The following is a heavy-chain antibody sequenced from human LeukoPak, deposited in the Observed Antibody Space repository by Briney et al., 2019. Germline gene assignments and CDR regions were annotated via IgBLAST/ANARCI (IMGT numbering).Heavy chain of an antibody. J-gene: IGHJ6*02. Sequence: PGGSLRLSCAASGFTFSSYAMHWVRQAPGKGLEWVAVISYDGSNKYYADSVKGRFTISRDNSKNTLYLQMNSLRAEDTAVYYCAREEVVVVPAAMAYYYYGMDAWGRGTTVTVSS. CDR1: GFTFSSYA. CDR3: AREEVVVVPAAMAYYYYGMDA. D-gene: IGHD2-2*01. V-gene: IGHV3-30*04. CDR2: ISYDGSNK.